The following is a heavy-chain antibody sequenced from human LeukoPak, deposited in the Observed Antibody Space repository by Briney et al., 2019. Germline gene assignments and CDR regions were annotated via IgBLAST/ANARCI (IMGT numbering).Heavy chain of an antibody. CDR2: INHSGST. V-gene: IGHV4-34*01. Sequence: SETLSLTCAVYGGSFSGYYWSWIRQPPGKGLEWIGEINHSGSTNYNPSLKSRVTISVDTSKNQFSLKLSSVTAADTAVYYCARGGSSSWPQTGYYYYGMDVWGQGTTVTVSS. J-gene: IGHJ6*02. CDR1: GGSFSGYY. D-gene: IGHD6-13*01. CDR3: ARGGSSSWPQTGYYYYGMDV.